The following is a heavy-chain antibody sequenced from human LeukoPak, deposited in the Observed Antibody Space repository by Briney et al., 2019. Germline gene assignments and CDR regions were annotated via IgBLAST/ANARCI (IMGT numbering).Heavy chain of an antibody. V-gene: IGHV3-23*01. CDR2: ISGSGGST. J-gene: IGHJ4*02. D-gene: IGHD3-16*02. CDR3: AKRDYDILTGYYVWGSYRYTYYFDY. CDR1: GVTFSSCA. Sequence: GGSLRLSCAASGVTFSSCAMSWVRQAPGKGLEWVSAISGSGGSTYYADSEKGRFTISRDNSKNTLYLQMNSLRAEDTAVYYCAKRDYDILTGYYVWGSYRYTYYFDYWGQGTLVTVSS.